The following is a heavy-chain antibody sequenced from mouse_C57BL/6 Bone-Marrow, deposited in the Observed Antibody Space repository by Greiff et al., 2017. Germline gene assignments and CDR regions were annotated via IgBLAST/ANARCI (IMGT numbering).Heavy chain of an antibody. J-gene: IGHJ4*01. CDR1: GFTFSDYG. V-gene: IGHV5-17*01. CDR3: ARVWLRRGGYAMDY. D-gene: IGHD2-2*01. Sequence: EVQLVESGGGLVKPGGSLKLSCAASGFTFSDYGLHWVRQAPEKGLEWVAYISSGSSTIYYADTVKGRFTISRDNAKNTLFLQMTSLRSEDTAMYYCARVWLRRGGYAMDYWGQGTSGTVSS. CDR2: ISSGSSTI.